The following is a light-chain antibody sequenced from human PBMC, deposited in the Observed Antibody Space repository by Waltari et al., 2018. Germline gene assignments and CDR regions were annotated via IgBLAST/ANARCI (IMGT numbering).Light chain of an antibody. CDR3: QQYYSSPPYT. CDR2: WAS. Sequence: DIVMTQSPDSLAVSLGERATINCKSSQRVLYSSNNKNYLAWYQQKPGQPPKLLICWASIRESGVPDRFSGSGSGTDFTLTISSLQAEDVAVYYCQQYYSSPPYTFGQGTKLEIK. V-gene: IGKV4-1*01. J-gene: IGKJ2*01. CDR1: QRVLYSSNNKNY.